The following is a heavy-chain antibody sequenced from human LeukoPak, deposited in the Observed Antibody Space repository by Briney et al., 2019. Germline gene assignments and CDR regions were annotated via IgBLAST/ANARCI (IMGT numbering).Heavy chain of an antibody. D-gene: IGHD6-19*01. CDR1: GGSISSYY. Sequence: PSQTLSLTCTVSGGSISSYYWSWIRQPPGNGLEWIGYIYNIGSTNYNPSLKSRVTISVDTSKNQFSLKLRSVTAADTAVYYCARDRPGIAVAGDAFDIWRQGTMVTVSS. V-gene: IGHV4-59*01. CDR3: ARDRPGIAVAGDAFDI. J-gene: IGHJ3*02. CDR2: IYNIGST.